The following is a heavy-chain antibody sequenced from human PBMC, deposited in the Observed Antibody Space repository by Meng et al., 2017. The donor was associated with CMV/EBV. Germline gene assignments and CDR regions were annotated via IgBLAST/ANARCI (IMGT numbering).Heavy chain of an antibody. V-gene: IGHV4-61*01. J-gene: IGHJ5*02. CDR1: GGSVSSGSYY. CDR3: VRGTDYSSPFWFEP. Sequence: SETLSLTCTVSGGSVSSGSYYWSWIRQPPGKGLEWIGYIYYSGSTNYNPSLKSRVTISVDTSKNQFSLKLGSVTTTDTAVYYCVRGTDYSSPFWFEPWGQGTLVTVSS. CDR2: IYYSGST. D-gene: IGHD6-6*01.